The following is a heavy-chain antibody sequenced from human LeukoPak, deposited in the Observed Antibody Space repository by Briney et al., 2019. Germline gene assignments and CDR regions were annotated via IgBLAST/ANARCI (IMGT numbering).Heavy chain of an antibody. Sequence: SETLSLTCTVSGGSFSTYYWSWIRQPPGKGLEWIGYIHYTGSTNQNPSLKSRATISVDTSKNQFSLKLSSVTAADTAVYYCARGGYYGSGNDFRFDPWGQGTLVTVSS. CDR2: IHYTGST. CDR3: ARGGYYGSGNDFRFDP. D-gene: IGHD3-10*01. V-gene: IGHV4-59*01. J-gene: IGHJ5*02. CDR1: GGSFSTYY.